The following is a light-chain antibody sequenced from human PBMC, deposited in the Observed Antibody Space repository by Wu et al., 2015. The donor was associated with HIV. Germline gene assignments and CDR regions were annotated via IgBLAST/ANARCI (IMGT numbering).Light chain of an antibody. CDR2: AAS. V-gene: IGKV1-39*01. CDR1: QTIGSD. J-gene: IGKJ3*01. CDR3: QQLNSYPLT. Sequence: DIQMTQSPSSLPASVGDRVTVTCRASQTIGSDLNWYQQKTGKAPKLLIYAASTLQSGVPSRFSGSGSGTDFTLTISSLQPEDFATYYCQQLNSYPLTFGPGTKVDIK.